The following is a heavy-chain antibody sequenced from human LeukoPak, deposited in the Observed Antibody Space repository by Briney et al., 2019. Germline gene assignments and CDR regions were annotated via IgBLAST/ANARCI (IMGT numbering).Heavy chain of an antibody. CDR1: GYTFIHYH. V-gene: IGHV1-69-2*01. CDR2: VDPEDGRT. J-gene: IGHJ4*02. CDR3: ATVAMLSTAFYFDH. D-gene: IGHD2-8*01. Sequence: ASVKISCKASGYTFIHYHMHWVRRAPGKALECMGRVDPEDGRTIYAERFRDRVTITADRSTDTVYLEVTRLNSDDTAVYFCATVAMLSTAFYFDHWGQGTLVTVSS.